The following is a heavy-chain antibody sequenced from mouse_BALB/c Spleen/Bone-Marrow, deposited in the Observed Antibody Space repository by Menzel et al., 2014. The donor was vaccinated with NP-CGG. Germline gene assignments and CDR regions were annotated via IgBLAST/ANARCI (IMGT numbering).Heavy chain of an antibody. Sequence: VQVVESGPGLVAPSQSLSITCTVSGFSLTSYGVHWVRQPPGKGLEWLGVIWAGGSTNYNSALMSRLSISKDNSKSQVFLKMNSLQTDDTAMYYCARDGVYGSRYYAMDYWGQGTSVTVSS. CDR3: ARDGVYGSRYYAMDY. CDR2: IWAGGST. CDR1: GFSLTSYG. V-gene: IGHV2-9*02. J-gene: IGHJ4*01. D-gene: IGHD1-1*02.